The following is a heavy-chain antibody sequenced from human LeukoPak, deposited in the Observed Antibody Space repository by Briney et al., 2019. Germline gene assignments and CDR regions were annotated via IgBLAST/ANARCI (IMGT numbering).Heavy chain of an antibody. CDR1: GFTFSDYY. J-gene: IGHJ3*02. D-gene: IGHD6-13*01. CDR2: ISSSGSTI. Sequence: PGGSLRLSCAASGFTFSDYYMSWIRQAPGKGLEWVPYISSSGSTIYYADSVKGRFTISRDNAENSLYLQMNSLRAEDTAVYYCARDSRYSSSWYGYAFDIWGQGTMVTVSS. CDR3: ARDSRYSSSWYGYAFDI. V-gene: IGHV3-11*01.